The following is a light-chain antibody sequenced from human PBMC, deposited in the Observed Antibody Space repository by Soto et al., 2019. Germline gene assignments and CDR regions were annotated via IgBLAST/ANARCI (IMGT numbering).Light chain of an antibody. V-gene: IGKV1-5*03. CDR3: QQYNRYSPT. CDR2: KAS. Sequence: DVQMTQSPSTLSASVGDRVTITCRASQSVSTWLAWFQQRPGKAPKLLIYKASTLESGVPSRFSGSGSGTEFTLTISSLHPDDFATYYGQQYNRYSPTFGQGTKVDIK. CDR1: QSVSTW. J-gene: IGKJ1*01.